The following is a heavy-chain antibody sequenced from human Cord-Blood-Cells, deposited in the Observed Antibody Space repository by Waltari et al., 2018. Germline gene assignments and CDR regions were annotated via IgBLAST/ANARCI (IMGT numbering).Heavy chain of an antibody. CDR2: INAGNGNT. Sequence: QVQLVQSGAAVTKPGASVKVSCKASGYTFTSYAMHWVRQAPGQRLEWMGWINAGNGNTKYSQKFQGRVTITRDTSASTAYMELSSLRSEDTAVYYWARDRGDISRGFDYWGQGTLVTVSS. V-gene: IGHV1-3*01. D-gene: IGHD2-15*01. CDR1: GYTFTSYA. J-gene: IGHJ4*02. CDR3: ARDRGDISRGFDY.